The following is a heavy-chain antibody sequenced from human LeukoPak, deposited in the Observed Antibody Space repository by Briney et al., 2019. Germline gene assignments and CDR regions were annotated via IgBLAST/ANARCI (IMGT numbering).Heavy chain of an antibody. CDR3: ARNRYSSGWGYFDY. V-gene: IGHV3-20*04. Sequence: PGGSLRLSCAASGFTFDDYGMSRVRQAPGKGLEWVSGINWNGGSTGYADSVKGRFTISRDNAKNSLYLQMNSLRAEDTALYYCARNRYSSGWGYFDYWGQGTLVTVSS. D-gene: IGHD6-19*01. J-gene: IGHJ4*02. CDR1: GFTFDDYG. CDR2: INWNGGST.